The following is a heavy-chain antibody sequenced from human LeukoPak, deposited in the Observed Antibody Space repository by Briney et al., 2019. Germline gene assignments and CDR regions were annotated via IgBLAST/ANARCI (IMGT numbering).Heavy chain of an antibody. CDR3: ARDRFGYDSSGYYFDY. CDR2: IYTSGST. Sequence: PSETLSLTCTVSGGSISSYYWSWIRQPAGKGLEWIGRIYTSGSTNYNPSLKSRVTMAVDTSKNQFSLKLSSVTAADTAVYYCARDRFGYDSSGYYFDYWGQGTLVTVSS. D-gene: IGHD3-22*01. V-gene: IGHV4-4*07. CDR1: GGSISSYY. J-gene: IGHJ4*02.